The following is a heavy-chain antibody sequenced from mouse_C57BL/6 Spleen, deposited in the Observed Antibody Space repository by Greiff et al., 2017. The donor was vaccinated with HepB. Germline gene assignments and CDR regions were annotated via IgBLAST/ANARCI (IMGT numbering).Heavy chain of an antibody. Sequence: QVQLQQPGAELVMPGASVKLSCKASGYTFTSYWMHWVKQRPGHGLEWIGEIDPSDSYTNYNQKFKGKSTLTVDKSSSTAYMQLSSLTSEDSAVYYCARRETSYWYFDVWGTGTTVTVSS. CDR2: IDPSDSYT. D-gene: IGHD2-13*01. V-gene: IGHV1-69*01. CDR3: ARRETSYWYFDV. CDR1: GYTFTSYW. J-gene: IGHJ1*03.